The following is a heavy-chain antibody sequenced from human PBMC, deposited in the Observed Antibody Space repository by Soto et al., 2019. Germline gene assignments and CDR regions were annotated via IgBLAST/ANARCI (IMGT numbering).Heavy chain of an antibody. CDR3: AKSRIMLSPVAMFDY. V-gene: IGHV3-23*01. J-gene: IGHJ4*02. D-gene: IGHD2-15*01. CDR1: GFTFSSYA. Sequence: EVQLLESGGGLVQPGGSLRLSCAASGFTFSSYAMSWVRQAPGKGLEWVSAISGSGGSTYDADSVKGPFTISRDNSKNTLYLQMNSLRAEDRAVYYCAKSRIMLSPVAMFDYWGQGTLVTVFS. CDR2: ISGSGGST.